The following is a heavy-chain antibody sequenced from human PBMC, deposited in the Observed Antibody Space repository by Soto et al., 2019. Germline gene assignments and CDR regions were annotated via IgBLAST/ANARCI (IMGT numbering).Heavy chain of an antibody. CDR3: VRAKGGYSYGTPFDY. J-gene: IGHJ4*02. CDR2: ISWNSGNI. Sequence: EVQLEESGGALVQPGRSLRLSCAASGFTFDDYAMYWVRQVLGKGLEWVSGISWNSGNIGYADSVKGRFTTSRDNAENSLYLQMNSLRPEDTALYYCVRAKGGYSYGTPFDYRGQGTLVTVSS. V-gene: IGHV3-9*01. CDR1: GFTFDDYA. D-gene: IGHD5-18*01.